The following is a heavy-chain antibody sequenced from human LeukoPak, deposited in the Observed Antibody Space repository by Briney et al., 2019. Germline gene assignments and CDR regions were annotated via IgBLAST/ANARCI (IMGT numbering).Heavy chain of an antibody. J-gene: IGHJ4*02. D-gene: IGHD6-13*01. Sequence: SETLSLTCTASGDSFSYFYWSWIRQPPGKGLEWIAYIYNSGSTSYNPSLRSRVTISLDTSKNQFSLKLSSVTAADTAIYYCARGVVAAAGRTFDFWGQGTLVTVSS. V-gene: IGHV4-59*01. CDR2: IYNSGST. CDR1: GDSFSYFY. CDR3: ARGVVAAAGRTFDF.